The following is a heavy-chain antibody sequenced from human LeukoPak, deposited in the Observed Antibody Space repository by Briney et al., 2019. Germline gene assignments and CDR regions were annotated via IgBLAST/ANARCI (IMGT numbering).Heavy chain of an antibody. CDR2: IYTSGST. Sequence: SETLSLTCNVSGGSISSYYWSWIRQPAGKGLEWIGRIYTSGSTNYNPSLKSRVTISVDTSKNQFSLKLSSVTAADTAVYYCARASTGGYYYYYYYYMDVWGKGTTVTVSS. CDR1: GGSISSYY. J-gene: IGHJ6*03. D-gene: IGHD3-22*01. V-gene: IGHV4-4*07. CDR3: ARASTGGYYYYYYYYMDV.